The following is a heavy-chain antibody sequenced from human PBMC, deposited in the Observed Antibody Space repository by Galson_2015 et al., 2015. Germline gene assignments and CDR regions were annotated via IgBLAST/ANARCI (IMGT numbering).Heavy chain of an antibody. Sequence: LSLTCTFSGFSLSTYGMRVSWIRPPPGKALEWLTRVDWDDDKFYSTSLKTRLTISKDTSKNQVVLTMTNMDPVDTATYWCARGVYSSGSHYYGMDVWGQGTTVTVSS. J-gene: IGHJ6*02. CDR1: GFSLSTYGMR. CDR2: VDWDDDK. D-gene: IGHD6-25*01. V-gene: IGHV2-70*04. CDR3: ARGVYSSGSHYYGMDV.